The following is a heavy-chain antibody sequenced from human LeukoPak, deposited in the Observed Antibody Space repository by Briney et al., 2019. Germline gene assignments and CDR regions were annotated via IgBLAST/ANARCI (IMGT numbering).Heavy chain of an antibody. CDR1: GYSISSGYY. J-gene: IGHJ2*01. Sequence: PSETLSLTCTVSGYSISSGYYWGWIRQPPGKGLEWIESIYHSGSTYYNPSLKSRVTISVDTSKNQFSLKLSSVTAADTAVYYCASLLVGVVTSSPFDLWGRGTLVTVSS. D-gene: IGHD4-23*01. CDR3: ASLLVGVVTSSPFDL. V-gene: IGHV4-38-2*02. CDR2: IYHSGST.